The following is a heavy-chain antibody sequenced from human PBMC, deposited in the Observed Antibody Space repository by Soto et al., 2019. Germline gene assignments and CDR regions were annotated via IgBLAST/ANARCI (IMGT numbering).Heavy chain of an antibody. V-gene: IGHV3-23*01. CDR1: GFTFSSYA. Sequence: GGSLRLSCAASGFTFSSYAMSWVRQAPGKGLEWVSTVSVSGGTTYYADSVKGRFTISRDNPKNTLYLQMNSLTVEDTAAYYCAKGITIFGVAPPLAHSDYWGQGTLVTVSS. D-gene: IGHD3-3*01. CDR3: AKGITIFGVAPPLAHSDY. CDR2: VSVSGGTT. J-gene: IGHJ4*02.